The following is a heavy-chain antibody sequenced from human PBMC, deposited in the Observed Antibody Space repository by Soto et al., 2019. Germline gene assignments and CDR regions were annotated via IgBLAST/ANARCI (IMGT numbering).Heavy chain of an antibody. D-gene: IGHD2-21*02. CDR1: GFTFSSYW. V-gene: IGHV3-74*01. J-gene: IGHJ3*01. CDR2: IKSDGSNT. Sequence: EVQLVESGGGSVQPGGSLRLSCAASGFTFSSYWMHWVRQVPGKGLVWVSRIKSDGSNTNYADSVKGRFTISRDNAKNRLYLQMNGLRDEDTAVYYCARGLDRTARAGAFDVWGQGTMVTVSS. CDR3: ARGLDRTARAGAFDV.